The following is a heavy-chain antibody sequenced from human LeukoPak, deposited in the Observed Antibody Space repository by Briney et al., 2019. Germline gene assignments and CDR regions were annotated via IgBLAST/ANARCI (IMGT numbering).Heavy chain of an antibody. V-gene: IGHV4-4*02. CDR2: VNLQGST. J-gene: IGHJ4*02. CDR1: GGSITSTNY. Sequence: SESLSLTCGVSGGSITSTNYWTWVRQPPGKGLEWIGEVNLQGSTNYNPSLMGRVAISVDMSENHISLQLTSVTAADTAVYYCAREGGPYRPLDYSGQGTLVTVSS. CDR3: AREGGPYRPLDY.